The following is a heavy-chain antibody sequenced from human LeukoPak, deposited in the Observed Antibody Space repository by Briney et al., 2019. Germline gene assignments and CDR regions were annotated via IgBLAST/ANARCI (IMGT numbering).Heavy chain of an antibody. D-gene: IGHD3-22*01. CDR3: ARTYYYDSSGYPPYYFDY. CDR1: GGSISSYY. J-gene: IGHJ4*02. V-gene: IGHV4-34*01. Sequence: SETLSLTCTVSGGSISSYYWSWIRQPPGKGLEWIGEINHSGSTNYNPSLKSRVTISVDTSKNQFSLKLSSVTAADTAVYYCARTYYYDSSGYPPYYFDYWGQGTLVTVSS. CDR2: INHSGST.